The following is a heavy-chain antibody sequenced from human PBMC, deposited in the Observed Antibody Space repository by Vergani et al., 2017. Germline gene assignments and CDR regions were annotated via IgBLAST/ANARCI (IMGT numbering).Heavy chain of an antibody. CDR3: AKAYYYDSSGIPGGRYYFDY. CDR2: ISWISGSI. Sequence: EVQLVESGGGLVQPGRSLRLSCAASGFTFDDYAMHWVRQAPGKGLEWVSGISWISGSIGYADLVKGRFTISRDNAKNSLYLQMNSLRAEDTALYYCAKAYYYDSSGIPGGRYYFDYWGQGTLVTVSS. V-gene: IGHV3-9*01. D-gene: IGHD3-22*01. CDR1: GFTFDDYA. J-gene: IGHJ4*02.